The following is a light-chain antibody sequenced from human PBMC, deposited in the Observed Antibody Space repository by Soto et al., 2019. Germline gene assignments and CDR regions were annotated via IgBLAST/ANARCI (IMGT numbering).Light chain of an antibody. Sequence: DIQIAQSPTSKTESVGDRVTITCRASQSISSFLNWYQQKTGKDAKFLIYAASSLLSGVPSRLSGSGSGTDFTLTISSLQPEEFATDYCQQRYSTSITFGQGTKVDIK. J-gene: IGKJ3*01. V-gene: IGKV1-39*01. CDR1: QSISSF. CDR3: QQRYSTSIT. CDR2: AAS.